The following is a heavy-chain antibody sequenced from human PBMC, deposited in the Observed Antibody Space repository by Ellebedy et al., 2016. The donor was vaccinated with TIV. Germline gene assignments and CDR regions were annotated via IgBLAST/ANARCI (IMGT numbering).Heavy chain of an antibody. D-gene: IGHD6-19*01. V-gene: IGHV3-23*01. CDR3: ARDLGSGWDLVYAFDA. CDR2: IRGSGGST. J-gene: IGHJ3*01. Sequence: PGGSLRLSCEASGFTFSNHAMSWVRQAPGKGLEWVSAIRGSGGSTYYADSVKGRFTIPRDNSKNTVYLQMNSLIADDTAVYYCARDLGSGWDLVYAFDAWGQGTMVTVSS. CDR1: GFTFSNHA.